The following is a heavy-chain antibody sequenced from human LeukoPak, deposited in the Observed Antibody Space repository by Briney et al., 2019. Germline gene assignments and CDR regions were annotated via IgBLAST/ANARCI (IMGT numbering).Heavy chain of an antibody. Sequence: SVTVSCMASVGTFSSYAISWVRQAPGEGVAWVGRILHIFGAANYGRKFQSRVTIATGESTSTAYMDQSSLRSENKTMYYCARDGYDSSGYYPGILNWFDPWGQGTLVTVSS. D-gene: IGHD3-22*01. CDR3: ARDGYDSSGYYPGILNWFDP. J-gene: IGHJ5*02. V-gene: IGHV1-69*05. CDR1: VGTFSSYA. CDR2: ILHIFGAA.